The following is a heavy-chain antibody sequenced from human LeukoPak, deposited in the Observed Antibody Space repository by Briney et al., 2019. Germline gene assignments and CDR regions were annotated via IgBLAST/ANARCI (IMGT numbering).Heavy chain of an antibody. CDR1: GFTVCSNY. J-gene: IGHJ6*02. V-gene: IGHV3-53*01. CDR3: ARDDYYGSGSETYYYGMDV. CDR2: IYSGGST. D-gene: IGHD3-10*01. Sequence: GGSLRLSCAASGFTVCSNYMSWVRQAQGQGLEWVSVIYSGGSTYYEDSVKGRFTISRDNSKNTLYLQMNSLRAEDTAVYYCARDDYYGSGSETYYYGMDVWGQGATVTVSS.